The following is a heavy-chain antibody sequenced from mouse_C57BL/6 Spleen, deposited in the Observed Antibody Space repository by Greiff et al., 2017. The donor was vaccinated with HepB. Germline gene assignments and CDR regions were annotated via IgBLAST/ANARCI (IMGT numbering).Heavy chain of an antibody. CDR3: ARRGYYDYDSWYFDV. V-gene: IGHV2-2*01. J-gene: IGHJ1*03. CDR2: IWSGGST. D-gene: IGHD2-4*01. Sequence: QVQLQQSGPGLVQPSQSLSITCTVSGFSLTSYGVHWVRQSPGKGLEWLGVIWSGGSTDYNAAFISRLSISKDNSKSQVFFKMNSLQADDTAIYYCARRGYYDYDSWYFDVWGTGTTVTVSS. CDR1: GFSLTSYG.